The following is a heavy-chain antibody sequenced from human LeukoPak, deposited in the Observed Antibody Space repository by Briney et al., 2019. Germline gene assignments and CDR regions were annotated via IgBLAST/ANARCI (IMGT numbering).Heavy chain of an antibody. CDR2: IYTSGST. Sequence: SETLSLTCTVFGGSISSYYWSWIRQPAGKGLEWIGRIYTSGSTNYNPSLKSRVTMSVDTSKNQFSLKLSSVTAADTAVYYCARVPAAIDKGIFDYWGQGTLVTVSS. D-gene: IGHD2-2*02. V-gene: IGHV4-4*07. J-gene: IGHJ4*02. CDR1: GGSISSYY. CDR3: ARVPAAIDKGIFDY.